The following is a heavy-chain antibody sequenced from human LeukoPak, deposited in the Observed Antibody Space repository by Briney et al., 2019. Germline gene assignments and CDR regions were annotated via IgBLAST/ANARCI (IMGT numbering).Heavy chain of an antibody. CDR1: GFTFGSFA. Sequence: GGSLRLSCAASGFTFGSFAMSWVRQAPGKGLEWVSANSGSGGTTYYADSAKGRFTISRDNSKNTLYLQMNSLRAEDTAVYYCAKVGFSEMEWLLYSDHWGQGTLVTISS. CDR2: NSGSGGTT. J-gene: IGHJ4*02. V-gene: IGHV3-23*01. D-gene: IGHD3-3*01. CDR3: AKVGFSEMEWLLYSDH.